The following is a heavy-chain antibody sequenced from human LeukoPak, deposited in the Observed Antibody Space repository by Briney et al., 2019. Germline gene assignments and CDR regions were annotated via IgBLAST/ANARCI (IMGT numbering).Heavy chain of an antibody. D-gene: IGHD2-2*01. CDR2: IIPIFGTA. V-gene: IGHV1-69*01. Sequence: SVKVSFKASGGTFSGYAISWVRQAPGQGLEWMGGIIPIFGTANYAQKFQGRVTITADESTSTAYMELSSLRSEDTAVYYCAGGTYCSSTSCYGDYYGMDVWGQGTTVTVSS. CDR3: AGGTYCSSTSCYGDYYGMDV. J-gene: IGHJ6*02. CDR1: GGTFSGYA.